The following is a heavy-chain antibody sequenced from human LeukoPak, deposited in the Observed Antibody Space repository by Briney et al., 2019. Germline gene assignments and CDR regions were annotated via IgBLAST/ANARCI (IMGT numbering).Heavy chain of an antibody. CDR1: GFTFSDYD. J-gene: IGHJ4*02. D-gene: IGHD3-16*02. V-gene: IGHV3-23*01. CDR3: AKDQDYDYIWGSSRV. Sequence: GGSLRLSCVVSGFTFSDYDMSWVRQAPGKGLEWVSAISGSGASTIYADSVRGRFTISRDNSKNTLYLQMDSLRAEDTAVYYCAKDQDYDYIWGSSRVWGQGTLVTVSS. CDR2: ISGSGAST.